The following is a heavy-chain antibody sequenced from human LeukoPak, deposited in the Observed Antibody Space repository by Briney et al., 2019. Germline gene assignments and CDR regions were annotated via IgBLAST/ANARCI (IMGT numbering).Heavy chain of an antibody. CDR3: ARGVAGHFGGFFFDS. Sequence: SETLSLTCAVSGGSISSNSYYWGWIRQPPGKGLEWIGNIYYSGSTYYNPSLKSRITISVDTSKNQLSLKLSSVTAADTAVYYCARGVAGHFGGFFFDSWGQGALVTVSS. V-gene: IGHV4-39*07. D-gene: IGHD2-21*01. CDR2: IYYSGST. J-gene: IGHJ4*02. CDR1: GGSISSNSYY.